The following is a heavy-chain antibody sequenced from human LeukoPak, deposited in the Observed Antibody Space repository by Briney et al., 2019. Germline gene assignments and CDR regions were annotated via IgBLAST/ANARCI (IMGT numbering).Heavy chain of an antibody. Sequence: PGGSLRLSCAASGFTFDDYAMHWVRQAPGKGLEWVSGISWNSDSIRYADSVKGRFTISRDNAKNTLYLQMNSLRVEDTAVYYCAGSLGPLTEYWGRGALVTVSS. V-gene: IGHV3-9*01. CDR1: GFTFDDYA. CDR3: AGSLGPLTEY. CDR2: ISWNSDSI. J-gene: IGHJ4*02. D-gene: IGHD7-27*01.